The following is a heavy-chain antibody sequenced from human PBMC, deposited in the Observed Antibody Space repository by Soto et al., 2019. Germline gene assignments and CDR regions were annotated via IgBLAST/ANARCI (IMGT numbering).Heavy chain of an antibody. CDR1: GYTFTSYG. V-gene: IGHV1-18*01. CDR3: GRGVRGAEKGIWFDP. D-gene: IGHD3-10*02. J-gene: IGHJ5*02. Sequence: QVQLVQSGAEVKKPGASVKVSCKASGYTFTSYGISWLRQAPGQGLEWMGWSSAYNGNTNDAQKLQGRVTMKPDTSTSTAYEELRSLRSDDTVVYYCGRGVRGAEKGIWFDPWGQGTLVNVPS. CDR2: SSAYNGNT.